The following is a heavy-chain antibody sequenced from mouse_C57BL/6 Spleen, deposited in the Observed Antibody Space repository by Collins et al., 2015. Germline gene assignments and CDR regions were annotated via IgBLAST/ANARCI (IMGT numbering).Heavy chain of an antibody. Sequence: KASGYTFTSYWLQWVKQRPGQGLEWIGEIDPSDSYTNYNQKFKGKATLTVDTSSSTAYMQLSSLTSEDSAVYYCARASRDGYYPSAYWGQGTLVTVSA. CDR2: IDPSDSYT. D-gene: IGHD2-3*01. J-gene: IGHJ3*01. CDR1: GYTFTSYW. V-gene: IGHV1-50*01. CDR3: ARASRDGYYPSAY.